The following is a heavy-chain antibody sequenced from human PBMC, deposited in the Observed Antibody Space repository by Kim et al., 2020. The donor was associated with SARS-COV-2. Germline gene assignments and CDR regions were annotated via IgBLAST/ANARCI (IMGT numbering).Heavy chain of an antibody. Sequence: YAESGKGRFTISRDKPKNTLYLQMNSLRAEDTAVYYCAKAGDTSGWYSDYWGQGTLVTVSS. J-gene: IGHJ4*02. V-gene: IGHV3-23*01. D-gene: IGHD6-19*01. CDR3: AKAGDTSGWYSDY.